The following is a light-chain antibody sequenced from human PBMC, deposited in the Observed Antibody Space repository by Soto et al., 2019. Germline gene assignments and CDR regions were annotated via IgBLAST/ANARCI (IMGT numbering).Light chain of an antibody. J-gene: IGKJ5*01. CDR1: QSINSW. CDR3: QQYNTYST. Sequence: DSQMTQSDSTLSACVVGRVSSPCRASQSINSWVAWYQQKPGKFPKLLIYAASTLQSGVPSRFSGSGSGTEFTLTISSLQPDDFATYYCQQYNTYSTSGQGTRLEIK. CDR2: AAS. V-gene: IGKV1-5*01.